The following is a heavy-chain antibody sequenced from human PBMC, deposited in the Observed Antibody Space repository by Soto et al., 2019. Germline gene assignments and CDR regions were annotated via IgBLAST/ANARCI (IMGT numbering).Heavy chain of an antibody. Sequence: GGSLRLSCAASGFTFNSYAMHWVRQAPGKGLEWMAVISYDGSNEYYADSVKGRFTISRDNSKNTLYLQMNSLRAEDTAVYYCARTYYDFWSGYYGTYYYYYGMDVWGQGTTVTVSS. CDR2: ISYDGSNE. CDR3: ARTYYDFWSGYYGTYYYYYGMDV. J-gene: IGHJ6*02. D-gene: IGHD3-3*01. CDR1: GFTFNSYA. V-gene: IGHV3-30-3*01.